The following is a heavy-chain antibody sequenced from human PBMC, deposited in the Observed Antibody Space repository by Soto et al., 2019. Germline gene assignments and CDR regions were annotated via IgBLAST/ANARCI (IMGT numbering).Heavy chain of an antibody. CDR1: GFTFSDYA. J-gene: IGHJ4*02. CDR2: VSHDGRNT. CDR3: AKGGRQWLVTSDFNY. V-gene: IGHV3-30*18. Sequence: VQLVESGGGVVQPGRSLRLSCAASGFTFSDYAMHWVRQAPGQGLEWVAVVSHDGRNTHYADSVKGRFTISRDSSKHTVSLEMASLRAEDTAVDYCAKGGRQWLVTSDFNYWGQGALVTVSS. D-gene: IGHD6-19*01.